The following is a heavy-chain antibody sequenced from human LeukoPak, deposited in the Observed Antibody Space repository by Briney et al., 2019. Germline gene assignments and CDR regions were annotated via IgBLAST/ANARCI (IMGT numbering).Heavy chain of an antibody. CDR3: ARAGRNWNGGYAFDV. D-gene: IGHD1-20*01. CDR1: GGSISGYY. CDR2: IYSSGST. J-gene: IGHJ3*01. V-gene: IGHV4-59*01. Sequence: SETLPLTCTVSGGSISGYYWSWIRQPPGKGLESIGYIYSSGSTNYSPSLKSRVTISVDTSRNQFSLKLNSVTAADTAVYYCARAGRNWNGGYAFDVWGQGTMVTVSS.